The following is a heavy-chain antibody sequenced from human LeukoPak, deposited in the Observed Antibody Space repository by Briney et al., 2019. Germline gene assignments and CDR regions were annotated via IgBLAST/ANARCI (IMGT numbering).Heavy chain of an antibody. V-gene: IGHV1-69*08. CDR3: ARGERDRFGELYYHGMDV. Sequence: SVKVSCKASGGTFSSYTISWVRQAPGQGLEWMGRIIPILGRANYAQKFQGRVTITADKSTSTAYMELSSLRSEDTAVYYCARGERDRFGELYYHGMDVWGQGTTVTVSS. J-gene: IGHJ6*02. D-gene: IGHD3-10*01. CDR1: GGTFSSYT. CDR2: IIPILGRA.